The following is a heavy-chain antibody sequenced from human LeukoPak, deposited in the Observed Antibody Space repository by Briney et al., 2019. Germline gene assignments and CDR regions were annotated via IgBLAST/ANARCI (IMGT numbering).Heavy chain of an antibody. V-gene: IGHV4-34*01. Sequence: SETLSLTCAVYGGSFSGYYWSWIRQPPGKGLEWIGEINHSGNTNYNPSLKSRVTILIDTSKTQFSLNLSSVTAADTAVYYCARRIDGYNYNWFDPWGQGTLVTVSS. CDR1: GGSFSGYY. J-gene: IGHJ5*02. CDR2: INHSGNT. CDR3: ARRIDGYNYNWFDP. D-gene: IGHD5-24*01.